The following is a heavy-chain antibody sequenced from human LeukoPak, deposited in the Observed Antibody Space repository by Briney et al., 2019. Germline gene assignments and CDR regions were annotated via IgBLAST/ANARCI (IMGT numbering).Heavy chain of an antibody. CDR1: GFSLSTSGMR. Sequence: SGPALVKPXQTLTLTCTFSGFSLSTSGMRVSRIRQPPGKALEWLARIDWDDDKFYSTSLKTRLTISKDTSKNQVVLTMTNMDPVDTATYYCARTRGYSYGYGFDYWGQGTLVTVSS. CDR2: IDWDDDK. CDR3: ARTRGYSYGYGFDY. D-gene: IGHD5-18*01. J-gene: IGHJ4*02. V-gene: IGHV2-70*04.